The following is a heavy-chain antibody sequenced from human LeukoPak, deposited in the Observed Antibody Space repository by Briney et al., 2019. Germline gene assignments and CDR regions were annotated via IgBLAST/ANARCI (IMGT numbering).Heavy chain of an antibody. CDR3: ARDSKLLWFGESGTDY. Sequence: GGSLRLSCAASGFTFSSYSRNWVRQAPGKGLEWVSSISSSSSYIYYADSVKGRFTISRDNAKNSLYLQMNSLRAEDTAVYYCARDSKLLWFGESGTDYWGQGTLVTVSS. CDR1: GFTFSSYS. D-gene: IGHD3-10*01. J-gene: IGHJ4*02. V-gene: IGHV3-21*01. CDR2: ISSSSSYI.